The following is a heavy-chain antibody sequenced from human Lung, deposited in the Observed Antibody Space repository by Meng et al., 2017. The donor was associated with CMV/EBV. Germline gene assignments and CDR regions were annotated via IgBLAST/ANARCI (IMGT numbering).Heavy chain of an antibody. D-gene: IGHD2-2*01. CDR1: GIIVSTKY. CDR3: ARGEVPAIIDY. V-gene: IGHV3-66*01. CDR2: IYSGGST. Sequence: EVLLGESGGGLVRPGGSLRLSCEASGIIVSTKYMNWVRQAPGKGLEWVSVIYSGGSTYYTDSVKGRFTISRDNSKNTLYLQMNSLRTEDTAVYYCARGEVPAIIDYWGQGILVTVSS. J-gene: IGHJ4*02.